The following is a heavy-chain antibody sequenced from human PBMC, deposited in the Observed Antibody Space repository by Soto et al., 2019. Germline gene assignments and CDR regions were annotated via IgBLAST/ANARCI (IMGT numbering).Heavy chain of an antibody. CDR1: GGSVSSTSYY. J-gene: IGHJ6*02. Sequence: PSETLSLTCTVYGGSVSSTSYYWSWIRQPPGKGLEWIGYIYNSGSTNYKPSLKSRVTISVDTSKNQFSLNLTSVTAADTAVYFCARDVRCWNRGSYYYYGMDVWGQGTTVTSP. CDR3: ARDVRCWNRGSYYYYGMDV. V-gene: IGHV4-61*01. CDR2: IYNSGST. D-gene: IGHD3-10*01.